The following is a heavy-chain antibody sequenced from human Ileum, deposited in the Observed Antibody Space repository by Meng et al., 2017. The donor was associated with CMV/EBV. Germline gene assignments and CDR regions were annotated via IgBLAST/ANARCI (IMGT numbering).Heavy chain of an antibody. V-gene: IGHV4-34*01. Sequence: SETLSLTCAVYGGSFSGYYWSWIRQPPGKGLEWIGEINHSGSTNYNPSLKSRVTISVDTSKNQFSMKLSSVTAADTAVYYCARESDSCYGMDVWGQGTTVTVSS. J-gene: IGHJ6*02. CDR3: ARESDSCYGMDV. CDR2: INHSGST. D-gene: IGHD3/OR15-3a*01. CDR1: GGSFSGYY.